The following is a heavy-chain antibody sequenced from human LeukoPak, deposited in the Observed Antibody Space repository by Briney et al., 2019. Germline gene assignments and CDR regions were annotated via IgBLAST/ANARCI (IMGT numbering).Heavy chain of an antibody. V-gene: IGHV1-2*06. CDR2: INPNSGGT. D-gene: IGHD3-22*01. J-gene: IGHJ4*02. Sequence: GASVKVSCKASGYTFTGYYMHWVRQAPGQGLEWMGRINPNSGGTNYAQKFQGRVTMTRDTSISTAYMELSRLRSDDTAVYYCARDVYYYDSSAHYYFDYWGQGTLVAVSS. CDR3: ARDVYYYDSSAHYYFDY. CDR1: GYTFTGYY.